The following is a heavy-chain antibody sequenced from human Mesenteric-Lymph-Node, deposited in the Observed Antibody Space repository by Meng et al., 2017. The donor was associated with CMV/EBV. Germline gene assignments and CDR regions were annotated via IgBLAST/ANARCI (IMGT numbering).Heavy chain of an antibody. CDR2: ISNSGSAV. CDR3: ARDRSGGYDFWSGFFDY. Sequence: FTFSDYYISRNREAPGQGLGWVAHISNSGSAVYYADSVKGQFTISRDNAKNSVFLQINGLRAEDTAVYYCARDRSGGYDFWSGFFDYWGQGTLVTVSS. J-gene: IGHJ4*02. D-gene: IGHD3-3*01. CDR1: FTFSDYY. V-gene: IGHV3-11*04.